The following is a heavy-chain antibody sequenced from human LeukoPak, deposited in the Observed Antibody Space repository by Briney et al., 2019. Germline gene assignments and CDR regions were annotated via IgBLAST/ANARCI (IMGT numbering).Heavy chain of an antibody. Sequence: GGSLRLSCAASGFTFSTYNMNWVRQPPGKGLEWVSSISSSRNYVYYADSMKGRFTISRDNAKNSLYLQINGLRAVDTAVYYCARSSKQQTDFEYWGQGTLVTVSS. CDR3: ARSSKQQTDFEY. V-gene: IGHV3-21*01. D-gene: IGHD6-13*01. CDR1: GFTFSTYN. CDR2: ISSSRNYV. J-gene: IGHJ4*02.